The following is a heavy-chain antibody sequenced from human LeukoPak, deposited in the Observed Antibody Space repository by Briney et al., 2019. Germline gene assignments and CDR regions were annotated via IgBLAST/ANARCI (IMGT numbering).Heavy chain of an antibody. J-gene: IGHJ5*02. Sequence: SETLSLTCTVSGGSISSYYWSWIRQPPGKGLEWIGYTYYSGSTNYNPSLKSRVTISLDTSKNQFSLKLSSVTAADTAVYYCARSSTKMNWFDPWGQGTLVTVSS. CDR2: TYYSGST. D-gene: IGHD2-2*01. CDR1: GGSISSYY. CDR3: ARSSTKMNWFDP. V-gene: IGHV4-59*01.